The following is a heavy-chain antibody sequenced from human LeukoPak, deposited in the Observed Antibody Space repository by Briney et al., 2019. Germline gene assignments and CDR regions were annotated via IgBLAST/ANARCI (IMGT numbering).Heavy chain of an antibody. D-gene: IGHD5-12*01. J-gene: IGHJ5*02. CDR2: IYPGESNI. CDR3: ARHVTTVATSWFDP. V-gene: IGHV5-51*01. Sequence: GGSLRLSCQGSGYTFLDHWIAWVRQMPGKGLEWMGFIYPGESNIRYSPSFQGQVTISADRSITTAYLQWSSLKASDTAMYYCARHVTTVATSWFDPWGQGTLVTVSS. CDR1: GYTFLDHW.